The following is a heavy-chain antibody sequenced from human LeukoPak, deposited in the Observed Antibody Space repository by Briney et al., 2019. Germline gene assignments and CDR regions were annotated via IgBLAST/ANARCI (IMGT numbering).Heavy chain of an antibody. Sequence: ASVKVSCKASGYTFTSWPMHWVRQAPGQRLEWLGWINTGDGNTKYSQKFRGRVTITTDTSASTAYMELSVLRSEDTAVYYCARDRATYYYDSSGYSDYWGQGTLVTVSS. CDR3: ARDRATYYYDSSGYSDY. CDR1: GYTFTSWP. V-gene: IGHV1-3*04. CDR2: INTGDGNT. J-gene: IGHJ4*02. D-gene: IGHD3-22*01.